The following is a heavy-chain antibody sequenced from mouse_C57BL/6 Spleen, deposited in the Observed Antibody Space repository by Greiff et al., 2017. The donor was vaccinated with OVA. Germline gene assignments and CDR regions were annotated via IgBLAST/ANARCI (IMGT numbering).Heavy chain of an antibody. CDR3: ARSQAIRYDYDGEAAMDD. CDR2: INPGSGGT. CDR1: GYAFTNYL. Sequence: QVQLQQSGAELVRPGTSVKVSCKASGYAFTNYLIEWVKQRPGQGLEWIGVINPGSGGTNYNEKFKGKATLTADKSSSTAYMQLSSLTSEDSAVYFCARSQAIRYDYDGEAAMDDWGQGTSVTVSS. V-gene: IGHV1-54*01. J-gene: IGHJ4*01. D-gene: IGHD2-4*01.